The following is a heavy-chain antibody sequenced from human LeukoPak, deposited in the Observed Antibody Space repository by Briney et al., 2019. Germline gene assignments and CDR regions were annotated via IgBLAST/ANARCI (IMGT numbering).Heavy chain of an antibody. CDR2: IYYSGST. J-gene: IGHJ4*02. V-gene: IGHV4-59*01. D-gene: IGHD3-10*01. CDR1: GGSISSYY. Sequence: SETLSLTCTVSGGSISSYYWSWIRQPPGKGLEWIGYIYYSGSTNYNPSLKSRVTISVDTSKNQFSLKLSSVTAADTAVYYCAGGTKKFGYFDYWGQGTLVTVSS. CDR3: AGGTKKFGYFDY.